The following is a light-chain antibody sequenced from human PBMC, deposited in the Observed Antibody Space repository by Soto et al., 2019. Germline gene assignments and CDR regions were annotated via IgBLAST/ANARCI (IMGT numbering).Light chain of an antibody. Sequence: QSALTQPRSVSGSPGQSVTISCTGTSSDVGGYNYVSWYQQHPGKAPKLMIYDVSERPSGVPDRFSGSKSGMSASLAITGLQAADEANYYCQSYDNSLSGSRVFGGGTKLTVL. CDR1: SSDVGGYNY. V-gene: IGLV2-11*01. J-gene: IGLJ3*02. CDR2: DVS. CDR3: QSYDNSLSGSRV.